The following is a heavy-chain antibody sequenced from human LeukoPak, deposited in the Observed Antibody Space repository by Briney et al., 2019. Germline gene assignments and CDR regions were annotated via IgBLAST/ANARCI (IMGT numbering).Heavy chain of an antibody. CDR1: GFTFDSYA. D-gene: IGHD6-13*01. CDR3: AKDGYSRGSGFDY. V-gene: IGHV3-23*01. J-gene: IGHJ4*02. Sequence: GGSLRLSCAASGFTFDSYAMSWVRQAPGKGLEWVSDISDSGAYTYYSDSVKGRFTISRDNSKNTLYVQMNSLRAEDTAIYYCAKDGYSRGSGFDYWGQGTLVTVSS. CDR2: ISDSGAYT.